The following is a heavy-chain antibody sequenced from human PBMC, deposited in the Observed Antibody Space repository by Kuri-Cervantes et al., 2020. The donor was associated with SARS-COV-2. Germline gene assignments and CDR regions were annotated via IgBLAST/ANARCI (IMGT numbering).Heavy chain of an antibody. Sequence: GESLKISCAASGFTFSSYAMHWVRQAPGKGLEWVAVISYDGSNKYYADSVKGRFTISRDNSKNTLYLQMNSLRAEDTAVYYCARGVGSYFDYWGQGTLVTVSS. CDR2: ISYDGSNK. J-gene: IGHJ4*02. CDR3: ARGVGSYFDY. V-gene: IGHV3-30*04. CDR1: GFTFSSYA. D-gene: IGHD2-15*01.